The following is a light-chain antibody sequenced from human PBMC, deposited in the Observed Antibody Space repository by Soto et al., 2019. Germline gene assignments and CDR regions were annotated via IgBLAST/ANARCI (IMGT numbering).Light chain of an antibody. Sequence: EIVLTQSPGTLSLSPGERATLSCRASQSFSSSYLAWYQQKPGQAPRLLIYGASSRATGIPDRFSGSGSGTDFTITISRLEPEDFAVYYCQQYGTSITFGQGTRLE. CDR3: QQYGTSIT. CDR1: QSFSSSY. V-gene: IGKV3-20*01. CDR2: GAS. J-gene: IGKJ5*01.